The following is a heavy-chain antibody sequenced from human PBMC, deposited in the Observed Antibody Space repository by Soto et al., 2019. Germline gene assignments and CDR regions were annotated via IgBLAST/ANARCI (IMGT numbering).Heavy chain of an antibody. Sequence: SQTLSLTCAISGDIFSSNGVAWNWIRQSPSRGLEWLGRTYYRSKWYNDYAVSVKSRITVNPDTSKNQFSLQLSSVTPEETAVYYCARGKYSGSDVRGQGTMVTVSS. J-gene: IGHJ3*01. CDR2: TYYRSKWYN. V-gene: IGHV6-1*01. CDR1: GDIFSSNGVA. D-gene: IGHD3-10*01. CDR3: ARGKYSGSDV.